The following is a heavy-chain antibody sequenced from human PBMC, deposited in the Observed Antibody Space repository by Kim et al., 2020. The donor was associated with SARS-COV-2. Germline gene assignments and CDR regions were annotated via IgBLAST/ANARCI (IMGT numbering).Heavy chain of an antibody. J-gene: IGHJ4*01. CDR1: GFTFSSYG. V-gene: IGHV3-33*05. D-gene: IGHD3-22*01. CDR3: ARDLKGVDSSGPPPDY. Sequence: GGSLRLSCAASGFTFSSYGMHWVRQAPGKGLEWVAVISYDGSNKYYADSVKGRFTISRDNSKNTLYLQMNSLRAEDTAVYYCARDLKGVDSSGPPPDYWG. CDR2: ISYDGSNK.